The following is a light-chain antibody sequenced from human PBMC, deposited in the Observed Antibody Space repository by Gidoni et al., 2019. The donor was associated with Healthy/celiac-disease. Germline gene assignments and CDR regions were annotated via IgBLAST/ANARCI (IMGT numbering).Light chain of an antibody. CDR2: DAS. CDR3: QQYDNRALT. CDR1: QDISNY. V-gene: IGKV1-33*01. J-gene: IGKJ4*01. Sequence: DLPMTQSPSSLSASVGDRVTITCQASQDISNYLNWYQQKPGKAPKLLIYDASNLETGVPSRFSGSGSGTDFTVTISSLQPEDIATYYCQQYDNRALTFGGGTKVEIK.